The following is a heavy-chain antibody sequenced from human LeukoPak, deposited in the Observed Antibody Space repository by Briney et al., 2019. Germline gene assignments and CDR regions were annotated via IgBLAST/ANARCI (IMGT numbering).Heavy chain of an antibody. CDR1: GGSISSGGFS. Sequence: SETLSLTCAVSGGSISSGGFSWSWIRQPPGKGLEWIGYIYHSGSTYYNPSLKSRVTISVDRSKNPFSLKVTSVTAADTAVYYCARAGQLWSDAFDIWGQGTMVTVSS. D-gene: IGHD5-18*01. J-gene: IGHJ3*02. CDR2: IYHSGST. V-gene: IGHV4-30-2*01. CDR3: ARAGQLWSDAFDI.